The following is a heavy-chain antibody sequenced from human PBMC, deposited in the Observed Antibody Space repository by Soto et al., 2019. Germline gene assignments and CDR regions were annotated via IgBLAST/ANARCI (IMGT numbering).Heavy chain of an antibody. J-gene: IGHJ4*02. V-gene: IGHV3-33*01. CDR1: GFTFSSYG. CDR3: ARDSSRGSSPARADY. CDR2: IWYDGSNK. D-gene: IGHD6-6*01. Sequence: GGSLRLSCAPSGFTFSSYGMHWIRQAPGKGLEWVAVIWYDGSNKYYADSVKGRFTISRDNSKNTLYLQMNSLRAEDTAVYYCARDSSRGSSPARADYWGQGTLVTVSS.